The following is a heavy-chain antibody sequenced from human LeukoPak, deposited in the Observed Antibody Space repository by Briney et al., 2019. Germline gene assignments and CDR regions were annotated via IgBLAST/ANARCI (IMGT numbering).Heavy chain of an antibody. J-gene: IGHJ4*02. CDR1: GYTFTGYY. D-gene: IGHD6-19*01. V-gene: IGHV1-2*06. CDR3: ARAPPLYSSGWYWYY. Sequence: ASVTVSCKASGYTFTGYYMHWVRQAPGQGLEWMGRINPNSGGTNYAQKFQGRVTMTRDTSISTAYMELSRLRSDDTAVYYCARAPPLYSSGWYWYYWGQGTLVTVSS. CDR2: INPNSGGT.